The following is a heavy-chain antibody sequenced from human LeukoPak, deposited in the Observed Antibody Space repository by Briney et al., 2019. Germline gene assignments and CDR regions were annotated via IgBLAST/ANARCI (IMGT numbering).Heavy chain of an antibody. V-gene: IGHV1-18*04. CDR2: ISAYNGNT. D-gene: IGHD2-2*02. CDR3: ARDSGYCSSTSCYSGSRWFDP. J-gene: IGHJ5*02. Sequence: GASVKVSCKASGYTFTNYYMHWVRQAPGQGLEWMGWISAYNGNTNYAQKLQGRVTMTTDTSTSTAYMELRSLRSDDTAVYYCARDSGYCSSTSCYSGSRWFDPWGQGTLVTVSS. CDR1: GYTFTNYY.